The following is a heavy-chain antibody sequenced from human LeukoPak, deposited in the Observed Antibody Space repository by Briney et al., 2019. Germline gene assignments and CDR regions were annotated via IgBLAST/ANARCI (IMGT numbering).Heavy chain of an antibody. V-gene: IGHV4-34*01. J-gene: IGHJ4*02. Sequence: NASETLSLTCAVYGGSFSGYYWTLIRQPPGKGLEWIGEINHSGTTNYNPSLKSRVTISVDTSKNQFSLQLSSVTAADTAVYYCAGSEGSGSTVLHYWGQGTLVTVSS. CDR3: AGSEGSGSTVLHY. D-gene: IGHD3-10*01. CDR1: GGSFSGYY. CDR2: INHSGTT.